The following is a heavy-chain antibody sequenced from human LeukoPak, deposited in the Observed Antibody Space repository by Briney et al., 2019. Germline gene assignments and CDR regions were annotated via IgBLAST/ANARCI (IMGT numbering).Heavy chain of an antibody. CDR3: ANPQSRGYDYLDY. V-gene: IGHV3-30*18. J-gene: IGHJ4*02. CDR2: ISIDGREK. Sequence: PGGSLRLSCAASGSTFRNYGMHWVRQAPGKGLEWVAVISIDGREKYYADSVKGRFTISRDNSKNTLYLQMSSLRGDDTAVYYCANPQSRGYDYLDYWGQGTLVTVSS. D-gene: IGHD5-12*01. CDR1: GSTFRNYG.